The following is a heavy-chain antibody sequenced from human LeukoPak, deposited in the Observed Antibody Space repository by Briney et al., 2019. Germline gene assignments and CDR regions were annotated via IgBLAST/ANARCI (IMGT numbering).Heavy chain of an antibody. J-gene: IGHJ4*02. CDR2: ITSDSSHT. Sequence: PGGSLRLSCAASGFTFGDHSMNWVRQAPGKGLEWVSSITSDSSHTYYVDSVKGRFTISRDNAKNSLYLQMNSLRAEDTALYYCARHRRIADRPLFAYWGQATLVTVSS. V-gene: IGHV3-21*01. CDR1: GFTFGDHS. D-gene: IGHD6-6*01. CDR3: ARHRRIADRPLFAY.